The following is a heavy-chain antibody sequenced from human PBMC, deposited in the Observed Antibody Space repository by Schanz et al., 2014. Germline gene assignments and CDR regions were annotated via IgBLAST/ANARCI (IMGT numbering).Heavy chain of an antibody. Sequence: QVQLVQSGAEVKKPGASVKVSCKASGYTFVSYSMHWVRQAPGQGLEWMGIINPSGGGTSYALRFQDRVTVTRDTSRSTVYMELSSLKSEDTAVYYCAMGGYQLHHWGQGTLVTVSS. CDR1: GYTFVSYS. CDR3: AMGGYQLHH. D-gene: IGHD1-7*01. CDR2: INPSGGGT. J-gene: IGHJ4*02. V-gene: IGHV1-46*01.